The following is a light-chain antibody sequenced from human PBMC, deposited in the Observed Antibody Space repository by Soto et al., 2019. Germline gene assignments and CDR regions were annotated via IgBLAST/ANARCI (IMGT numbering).Light chain of an antibody. CDR1: QTVRSNY. Sequence: EFVLTQSPGTLSLSPGERATLCCRTCQTVRSNYLAWYQQKPGQAPRLLIYDASSRATGIPDRFSGSGSGTDFTLTISRLEPEDFAVYYCQQYGSSLTWTFGQGTKVDIK. J-gene: IGKJ1*01. V-gene: IGKV3-20*01. CDR2: DAS. CDR3: QQYGSSLTWT.